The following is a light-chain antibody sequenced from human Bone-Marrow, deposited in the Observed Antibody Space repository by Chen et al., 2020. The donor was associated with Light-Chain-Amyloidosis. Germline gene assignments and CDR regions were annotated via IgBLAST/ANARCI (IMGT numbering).Light chain of an antibody. CDR3: QSADSSGTYEVI. CDR1: DLPTKY. CDR2: SDT. V-gene: IGLV3-25*03. Sequence: SYELTQPPSVSVSPGQTARITCSGDDLPTKYAYWYQQKPGQAPVLVIHSDTERPSGISERFSGSSSGTTSTLTISGVQAEDEADYHCQSADSSGTYEVIVGGGTKLTVL. J-gene: IGLJ2*01.